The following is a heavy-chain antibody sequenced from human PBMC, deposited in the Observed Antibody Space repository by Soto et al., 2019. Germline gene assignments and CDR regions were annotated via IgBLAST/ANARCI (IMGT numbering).Heavy chain of an antibody. CDR2: INHSGST. Sequence: SETLSLTCAVYGGSFSGYYWSWIRQPPGKGLEWIGEINHSGSTNYNPSLKSRVTISVDTSKNQFSLKLSSVTAADTAVYYCARDNQLGFVATTSYPPFDYWGQGTLVTVSS. D-gene: IGHD1-26*01. V-gene: IGHV4-34*01. CDR1: GGSFSGYY. CDR3: ARDNQLGFVATTSYPPFDY. J-gene: IGHJ4*02.